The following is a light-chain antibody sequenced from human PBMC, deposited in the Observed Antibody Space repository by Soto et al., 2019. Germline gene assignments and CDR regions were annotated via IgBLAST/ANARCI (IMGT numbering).Light chain of an antibody. V-gene: IGKV3-20*01. CDR3: QQYGRAPWT. Sequence: ENVLTQSPGTLSLSPGERATLSCRANQTVANNYLGWYQQKPGQAPRLLIHGASSRATGIPDRFSGSGSGTDFTLTISRLEVEDFAVYFCQQYGRAPWTFGQGTRVEV. J-gene: IGKJ1*01. CDR1: QTVANNY. CDR2: GAS.